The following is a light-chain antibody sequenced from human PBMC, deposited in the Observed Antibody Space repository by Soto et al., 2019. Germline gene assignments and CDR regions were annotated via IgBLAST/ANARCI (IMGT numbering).Light chain of an antibody. J-gene: IGKJ1*01. Sequence: DVQMTQYPSSLSASLGDRVTITCRASQAIDTHLSWYQQKPGKAPNLLIYRTTVLRGGVTWRVVGMGSGTDFTLNTTNLQHDDFATYYCLQSSSYPRTFGKGTTLEIK. CDR3: LQSSSYPRT. CDR1: QAIDTH. V-gene: IGKV1-39*01. CDR2: RTT.